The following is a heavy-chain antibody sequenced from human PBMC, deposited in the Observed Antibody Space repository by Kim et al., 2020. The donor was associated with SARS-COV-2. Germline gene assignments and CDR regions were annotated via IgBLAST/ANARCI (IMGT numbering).Heavy chain of an antibody. CDR2: LWYDGTKA. CDR1: GFTFNTHV. V-gene: IGHV3-33*06. J-gene: IGHJ4*02. D-gene: IGHD1-26*01. Sequence: GGSLRLSCAASGFTFNTHVMHWVRQAPGKGLEWVAVLWYDGTKAYYADSVKGRFTISRDNSKNTLYLQMNSLRAEDTAVYYCAKDWETDVAVNPLDYWGQGTLVTVSS. CDR3: AKDWETDVAVNPLDY.